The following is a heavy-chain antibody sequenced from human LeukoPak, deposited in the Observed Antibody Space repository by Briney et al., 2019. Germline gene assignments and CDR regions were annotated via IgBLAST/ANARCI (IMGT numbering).Heavy chain of an antibody. D-gene: IGHD3-22*01. Sequence: GASVKVSCKASGYTFTGYYMHWVRQAPGQGLEWKGWINPNSGGTNYAQKFQGRVTMTRDTSISTAYMELSRLRSDDTAVYYCARDVGYYYDTNWFDPWGQGTLVTVSS. J-gene: IGHJ5*02. CDR1: GYTFTGYY. V-gene: IGHV1-2*02. CDR2: INPNSGGT. CDR3: ARDVGYYYDTNWFDP.